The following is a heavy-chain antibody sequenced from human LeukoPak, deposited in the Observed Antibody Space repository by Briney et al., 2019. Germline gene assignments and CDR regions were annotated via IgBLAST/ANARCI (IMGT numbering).Heavy chain of an antibody. V-gene: IGHV3-30-3*01. CDR3: ARDFHYFFNY. D-gene: IGHD3-9*01. J-gene: IGHJ4*02. CDR2: ILKDGSEA. CDR1: AFTFNNFP. Sequence: GGSLRLSCTASAFTFNNFPMNWVRQPPGKGLEWVTLILKDGSEAFYADSVKGRFIISRDNSENTLFLQMNSLRAEDTAIYYCARDFHYFFNYCGQGTLVTVSS.